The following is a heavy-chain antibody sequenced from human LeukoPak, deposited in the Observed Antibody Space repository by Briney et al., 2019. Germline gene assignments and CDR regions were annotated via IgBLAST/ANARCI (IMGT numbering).Heavy chain of an antibody. CDR1: GFTFSSYG. Sequence: GSLRLSCAASGFTFSSYGMHWVRQAPGKGLEWVAFIRYDGSNKYYADSVKGRFTISRDNSKNTLYLQMNSLRAEETAVYYCARGAARMVEMATIISFEYWGQGTLVTVSS. V-gene: IGHV3-30*02. CDR3: ARGAARMVEMATIISFEY. J-gene: IGHJ4*02. CDR2: IRYDGSNK. D-gene: IGHD5-24*01.